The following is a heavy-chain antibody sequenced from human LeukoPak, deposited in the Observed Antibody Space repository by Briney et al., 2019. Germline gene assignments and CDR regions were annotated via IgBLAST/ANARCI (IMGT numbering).Heavy chain of an antibody. Sequence: GGSLRLSCTASGFTFSSYAMHWVRQAPGKGLEWLAFIRYDGTNTHYADSVKGRFTISRDNSENTLYLQMNTLTIEDTAVYYCAKLAELVVTNNWFDPWRQGTLVTVSS. CDR3: AKLAELVVTNNWFDP. J-gene: IGHJ5*02. V-gene: IGHV3-30*02. CDR1: GFTFSSYA. D-gene: IGHD2-15*01. CDR2: IRYDGTNT.